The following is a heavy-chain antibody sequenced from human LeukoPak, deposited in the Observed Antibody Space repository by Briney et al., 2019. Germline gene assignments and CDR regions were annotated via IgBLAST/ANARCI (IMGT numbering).Heavy chain of an antibody. Sequence: PSETLSLTCTVSGGSISGYYWTWIRQPPGKGLEWIGYKYYSGSTNSNPSLKSRVTISVDPSKNQFSLKLTSVTAADTAVYYCARGSGNYFGWFDPWGQATPVTVST. J-gene: IGHJ5*02. V-gene: IGHV4-59*01. CDR2: KYYSGST. CDR1: GGSISGYY. D-gene: IGHD1-7*01. CDR3: ARGSGNYFGWFDP.